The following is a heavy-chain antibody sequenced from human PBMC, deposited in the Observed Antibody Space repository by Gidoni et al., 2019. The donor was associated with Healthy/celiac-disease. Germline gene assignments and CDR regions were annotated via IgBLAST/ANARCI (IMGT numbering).Heavy chain of an antibody. CDR1: GFTFSSYW. CDR3: ARVQYSSGRGFDY. V-gene: IGHV3-74*01. D-gene: IGHD6-19*01. J-gene: IGHJ4*02. CDR2: INSDGSST. Sequence: EVQLLESGGGLVQPGGSLRLSCAAPGFTFSSYWMHWVRQAPGKGLVWVSRINSDGSSTSYADSVKGRFTISRDNAKNTLYLQMNSLRAEDTAVYYCARVQYSSGRGFDYWGQGTLVTVSS.